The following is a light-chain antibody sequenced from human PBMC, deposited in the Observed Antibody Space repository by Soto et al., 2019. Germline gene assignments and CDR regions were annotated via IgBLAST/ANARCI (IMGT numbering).Light chain of an antibody. V-gene: IGKV1-33*01. CDR1: QDISNY. CDR2: DAS. CDR3: QQYDNLPLR. J-gene: IGKJ4*02. Sequence: DIQMTQSPSSLSASVGDRVTITCQASQDISNYINWYQQKPGKAPKLLIYDASNLETGVPSRFSGSGSGTDFTFTISSLQPEDIATYYCQQYDNLPLRFGGGTKVEIK.